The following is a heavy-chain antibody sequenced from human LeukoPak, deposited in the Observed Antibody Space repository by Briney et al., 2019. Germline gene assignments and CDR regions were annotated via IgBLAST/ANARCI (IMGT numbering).Heavy chain of an antibody. CDR2: IYYSGST. V-gene: IGHV4-31*03. Sequence: SETLSLTCTVSGGSISSGGYYWSWIRQHPGKGLEWIGYIYYSGSTYYNPSLKSRVTISVDTSKNQFSLKLSSVTAADTAVYYCARVPYYDILTGYSPDAFDICGQGTMVTVSS. CDR1: GGSISSGGYY. D-gene: IGHD3-9*01. J-gene: IGHJ3*02. CDR3: ARVPYYDILTGYSPDAFDI.